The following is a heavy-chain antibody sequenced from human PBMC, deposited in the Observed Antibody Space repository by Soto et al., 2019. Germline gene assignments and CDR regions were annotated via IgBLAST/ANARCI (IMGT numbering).Heavy chain of an antibody. CDR2: ISSSGSTI. V-gene: IGHV3-48*03. CDR3: ARTFRITMVRGVPLY. Sequence: EVQLLESGGGLVQPGGSLRLSCAASGFTFSSYEMNWVRQAPGKGLEWVSYISSSGSTIYYADSVKGRFTISRDNAKNSLYLQMNSLRAEDTAVYYCARTFRITMVRGVPLYWGQGTLVTVSS. J-gene: IGHJ4*02. D-gene: IGHD3-10*01. CDR1: GFTFSSYE.